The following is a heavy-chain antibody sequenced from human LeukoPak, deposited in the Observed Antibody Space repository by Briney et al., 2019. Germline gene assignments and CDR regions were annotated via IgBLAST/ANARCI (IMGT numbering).Heavy chain of an antibody. V-gene: IGHV3-48*03. Sequence: GGSLRLSCAASGFTFSSYSMNWVRQAPGKGLEWVSYISSSGSTIYYADSVKGRFTISRDNAKNSLYLQMNSLRAEDTAVYYCARAVVAELLYYFDYWGQGTLVTVSS. D-gene: IGHD1-26*01. CDR3: ARAVVAELLYYFDY. CDR2: ISSSGSTI. J-gene: IGHJ4*02. CDR1: GFTFSSYS.